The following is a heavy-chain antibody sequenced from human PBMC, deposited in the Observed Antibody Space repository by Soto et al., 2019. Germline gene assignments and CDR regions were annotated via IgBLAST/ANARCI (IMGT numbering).Heavy chain of an antibody. Sequence: LQLQESGPGVVKPSETLSLACSVSGGSIRSNDYFWGWVRQPPGKGLEWIASIYSNGGTYDSPDLKSRATVSIDTSKNQFFLTVRSVTAADTAVYYCASFLVGATARNDFDSWGQGTLVTISS. J-gene: IGHJ4*02. V-gene: IGHV4-39*01. CDR2: IYSNGGT. CDR1: GGSIRSNDYF. D-gene: IGHD2-8*02. CDR3: ASFLVGATARNDFDS.